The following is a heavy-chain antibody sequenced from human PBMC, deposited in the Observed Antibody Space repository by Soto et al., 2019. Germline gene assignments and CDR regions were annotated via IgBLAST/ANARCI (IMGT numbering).Heavy chain of an antibody. CDR1: GYTFTGYY. CDR3: ARDRGVLTGAIHPTYGMDV. J-gene: IGHJ6*02. Sequence: ASVKVSCKASGYTFTGYYMHWVRQAPGQGLEWMGWINPNSGGTNYAQKFQGWVTMTRDTSISTAYMELSRLRSDDTAVYYCARDRGVLTGAIHPTYGMDVWGQGTTVTVSS. V-gene: IGHV1-2*04. D-gene: IGHD2-2*02. CDR2: INPNSGGT.